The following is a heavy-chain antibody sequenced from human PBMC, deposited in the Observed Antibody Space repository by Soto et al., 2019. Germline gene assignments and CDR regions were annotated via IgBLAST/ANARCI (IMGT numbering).Heavy chain of an antibody. V-gene: IGHV1-69*13. J-gene: IGHJ3*02. D-gene: IGHD3-22*01. CDR1: GGTFSSYA. Sequence: GASVKVSCKASGGTFSSYAISWVRQAPGQGLEWMGGIIPIFGTANYAQKFQGRVTITADESTSTAYMELSSLRSEDTAVYYCASARYNTYYYDSSGSQVNAFDIWGQGTMVTVSS. CDR2: IIPIFGTA. CDR3: ASARYNTYYYDSSGSQVNAFDI.